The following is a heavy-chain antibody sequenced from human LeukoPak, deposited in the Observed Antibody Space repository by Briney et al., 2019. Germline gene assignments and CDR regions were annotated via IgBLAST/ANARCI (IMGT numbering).Heavy chain of an antibody. CDR2: IYYSGST. CDR3: AREITSGSFNWFDP. J-gene: IGHJ5*02. V-gene: IGHV4-61*01. D-gene: IGHD1-26*01. Sequence: SETLSLTCTVSGGSISSGSYYWSWIRQPPGKGLEWIGYIYYSGSTNYNPSLKSRVTISVDTSKNQFSLKLSSVTAADTAVYYCAREITSGSFNWFDPWGQGTLVTVSS. CDR1: GGSISSGSYY.